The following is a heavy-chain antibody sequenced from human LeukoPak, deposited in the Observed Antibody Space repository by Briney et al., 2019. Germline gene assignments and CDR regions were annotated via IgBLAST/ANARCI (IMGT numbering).Heavy chain of an antibody. CDR1: GFPFSSYW. V-gene: IGHV3-7*01. Sequence: GGSLRLSCVASGFPFSSYWMSWVRQAPGKGLEWVANINQDGSEKYYVDSVKGRFTISRDNAKNSLYLQMNSLRAEDTAVYYCARGVDTAMVTGGYNWFDPWGQGTLVTVSS. D-gene: IGHD5-18*01. J-gene: IGHJ5*02. CDR2: INQDGSEK. CDR3: ARGVDTAMVTGGYNWFDP.